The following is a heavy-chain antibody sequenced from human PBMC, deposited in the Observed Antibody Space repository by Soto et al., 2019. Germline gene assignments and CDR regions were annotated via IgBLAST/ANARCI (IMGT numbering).Heavy chain of an antibody. D-gene: IGHD4-17*01. CDR2: IIPIFGTA. CDR3: AREGLRERRFDY. CDR1: GGTFSSYA. V-gene: IGHV1-69*12. Sequence: QVQLVQSGAEVKKPGSSVKVSCKASGGTFSSYAISWVRQAPGQGLEWMGGIIPIFGTANYAQKFQGRVTITADESMSTVDMELSSLRSEDTVEYYCAREGLRERRFDYWGQGTLVTVSS. J-gene: IGHJ4*02.